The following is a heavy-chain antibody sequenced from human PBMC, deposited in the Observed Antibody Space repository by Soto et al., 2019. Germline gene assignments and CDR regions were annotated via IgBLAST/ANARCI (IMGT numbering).Heavy chain of an antibody. V-gene: IGHV2-5*02. Sequence: QITLKESGPTLVRPTQTLTLTCAFSGFSLSTSGVGVGWIRQPPGKALEWLAVIYWDDSKHYSPSLRSRLTTTNATSKTPVVLTVPNMDPMDTGTYYCAHKGPEDGPLDYCGQGTLVTVSS. J-gene: IGHJ4*02. CDR1: GFSLSTSGVG. CDR2: IYWDDSK. CDR3: AHKGPEDGPLDY.